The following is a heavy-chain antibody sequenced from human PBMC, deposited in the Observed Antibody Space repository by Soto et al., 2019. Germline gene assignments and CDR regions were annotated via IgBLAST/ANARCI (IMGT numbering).Heavy chain of an antibody. CDR1: GGSISSGGYY. CDR3: ARDSRTAAAGPYFDY. V-gene: IGHV4-31*03. J-gene: IGHJ4*02. CDR2: IYYSGST. D-gene: IGHD6-13*01. Sequence: SETLSLTRTVSGGSISSGGYYWSWIRQHPGKGLEWIGYIYYSGSTYYNPSLKSRVTISVDTSKNQFSLKLSSVTAADTAVYYCARDSRTAAAGPYFDYWGQGTLVTVSS.